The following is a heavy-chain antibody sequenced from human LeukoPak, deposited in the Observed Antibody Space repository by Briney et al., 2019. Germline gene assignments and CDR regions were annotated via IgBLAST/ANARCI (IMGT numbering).Heavy chain of an antibody. CDR1: GFTFSSYS. J-gene: IGHJ4*02. D-gene: IGHD2-15*01. Sequence: GGSLRLSCAASGFTFSSYSMNWVRQAPGKGLEWVSSISSSSSYIYYADSVKGRFTISRDNAKNSLYLQMNSLRAEDTAVYYCARGPRAILYCSGGSCYGGDYWGQGTLVTVSS. V-gene: IGHV3-21*01. CDR3: ARGPRAILYCSGGSCYGGDY. CDR2: ISSSSSYI.